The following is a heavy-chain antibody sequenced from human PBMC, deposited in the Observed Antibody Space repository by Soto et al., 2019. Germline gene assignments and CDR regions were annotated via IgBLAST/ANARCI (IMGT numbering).Heavy chain of an antibody. Sequence: GESLKISCKGSGYSFTSYWIGWVRQMPGKGLEWMGIIYPGDSDTRYSPSSQGQVTISADKSISTAYLQWSSLKASDTAMYYCARRIAAAGISTFDAFDIWGQGTMVTVSS. V-gene: IGHV5-51*01. CDR3: ARRIAAAGISTFDAFDI. J-gene: IGHJ3*02. CDR1: GYSFTSYW. D-gene: IGHD6-13*01. CDR2: IYPGDSDT.